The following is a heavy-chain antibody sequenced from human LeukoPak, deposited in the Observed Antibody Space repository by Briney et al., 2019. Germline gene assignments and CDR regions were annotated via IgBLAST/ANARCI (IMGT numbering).Heavy chain of an antibody. J-gene: IGHJ4*02. D-gene: IGHD2-21*01. V-gene: IGHV1-46*01. CDR2: INPSGGDT. CDR3: ARENGGEDY. Sequence: GASVKVSCKASGYTFTRYYMHWVRQAPGQGLERMGMINPSGGDTTYAQKLQGRVTMTRDTSTSTVYMELSSLRSEDTAVYYCARENGGEDYWGQGTLVTVSS. CDR1: GYTFTRYY.